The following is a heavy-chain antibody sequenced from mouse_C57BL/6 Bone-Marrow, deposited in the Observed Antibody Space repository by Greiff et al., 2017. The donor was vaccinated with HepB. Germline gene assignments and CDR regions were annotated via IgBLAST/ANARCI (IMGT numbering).Heavy chain of an antibody. CDR1: GYTFTSYW. D-gene: IGHD1-1*01. J-gene: IGHJ1*03. V-gene: IGHV1-61*01. CDR3: ARRGFLLLRLEDV. Sequence: QVQLQQPGAELVRPGSSVKLSCKASGYTFTSYWMDWVKQRPGQGLEWIGNIYPSDSETHYNQKFKDKATLTVDKSSSTAYMQLSSLTSEDSAVYYCARRGFLLLRLEDVWGTGTTVTVSS. CDR2: IYPSDSET.